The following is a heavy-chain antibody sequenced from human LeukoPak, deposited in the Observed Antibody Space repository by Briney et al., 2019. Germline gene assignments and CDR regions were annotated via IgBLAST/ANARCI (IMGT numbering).Heavy chain of an antibody. CDR3: AKGDISPDDDAFDI. Sequence: ETLSLTCTVSGGSISSSSYYWGWVRQAPGKGLEWVSAISGSGGSTYYADSVKGRFTISRDNSKNTLYLQMNSLRAEDTAVYYCAKGDISPDDDAFDIWGQGTMVTVSS. V-gene: IGHV3-23*01. D-gene: IGHD2-15*01. J-gene: IGHJ3*02. CDR1: GGSISSSSYY. CDR2: ISGSGGST.